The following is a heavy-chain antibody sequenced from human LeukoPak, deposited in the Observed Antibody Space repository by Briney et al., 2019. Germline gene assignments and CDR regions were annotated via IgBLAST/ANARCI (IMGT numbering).Heavy chain of an antibody. V-gene: IGHV4-34*01. Sequence: SETLSLTCAVYSGSFSGYYWSWIRQPPEKGLEWIGEINHSGSTNYNPSLKSRVTISVDTSKNQFSLKLSSVTAADTAVYYCARVPPTYATRITMVRGVVYNWFDPWGQGTLVTVSS. CDR1: SGSFSGYY. J-gene: IGHJ5*02. CDR3: ARVPPTYATRITMVRGVVYNWFDP. CDR2: INHSGST. D-gene: IGHD3-10*01.